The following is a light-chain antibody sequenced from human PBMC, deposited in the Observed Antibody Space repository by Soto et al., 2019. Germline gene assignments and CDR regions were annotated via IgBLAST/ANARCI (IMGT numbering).Light chain of an antibody. Sequence: VMTQSPATLSVSPGERVTLSCRASQSVGNNLAWYRQKPGQAPRLLIYGASTRATGIPARLSGSGSGTAFTLTISSVQSEDIAVYYCQQYNDWPPAYTFGQGTKLEIK. CDR2: GAS. CDR3: QQYNDWPPAYT. J-gene: IGKJ2*01. V-gene: IGKV3-15*01. CDR1: QSVGNN.